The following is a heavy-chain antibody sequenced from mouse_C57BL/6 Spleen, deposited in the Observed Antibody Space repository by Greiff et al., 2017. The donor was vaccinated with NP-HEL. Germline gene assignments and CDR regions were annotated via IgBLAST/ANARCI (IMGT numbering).Heavy chain of an antibody. J-gene: IGHJ2*01. CDR1: GFNIKDDY. Sequence: EVKLQESGAELVRPGASVKLSCTASGFNIKDDYMHWVKQRPEQGLEWIGWIDPENGDTEYASKFQGKATITADTSSNTAYLQLSSLTSEDTAVYYCTTGILITTVVATDYWGQGTTLTVSS. CDR2: IDPENGDT. CDR3: TTGILITTVVATDY. V-gene: IGHV14-4*01. D-gene: IGHD1-1*01.